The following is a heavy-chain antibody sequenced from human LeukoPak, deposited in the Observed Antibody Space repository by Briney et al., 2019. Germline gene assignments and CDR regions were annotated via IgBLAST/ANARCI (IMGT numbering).Heavy chain of an antibody. Sequence: GGSLRLSCAASGFTFSSYAMSWVRQAPGKGLEWVAVISYDGSNKYYADSVKGRFTISRDNSKSTLYLQMNSLRAEDTAVYYCATNRRGTAYYDFWSGYYEDWFDPWGQGTLVTVSS. J-gene: IGHJ5*02. CDR2: ISYDGSNK. CDR1: GFTFSSYA. V-gene: IGHV3-30-3*01. D-gene: IGHD3-3*01. CDR3: ATNRRGTAYYDFWSGYYEDWFDP.